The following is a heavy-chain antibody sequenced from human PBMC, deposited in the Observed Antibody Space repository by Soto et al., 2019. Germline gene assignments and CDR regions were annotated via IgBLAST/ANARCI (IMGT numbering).Heavy chain of an antibody. Sequence: PGGSLRLSCAASGVTFSNAWMNWVRQAPGKGLEWVGRIKSKTDGGTTDYAAPVKGRFTISRDDSKNTLYLQMNSLRAEDTAVYYCAKDQEITYYYDSSGPHYFDYWGQGTLVTVSS. J-gene: IGHJ4*02. V-gene: IGHV3-15*07. CDR1: GVTFSNAW. D-gene: IGHD3-22*01. CDR3: AKDQEITYYYDSSGPHYFDY. CDR2: IKSKTDGGTT.